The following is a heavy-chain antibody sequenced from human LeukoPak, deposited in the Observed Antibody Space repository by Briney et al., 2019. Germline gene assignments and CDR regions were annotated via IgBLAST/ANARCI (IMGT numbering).Heavy chain of an antibody. Sequence: GGSLRLSCAASGFTFSSYAMHWVRQAPGKGLEWVAVISYDGSNKYYADSVKGRFTISRDNSKNTLYLQMNSLRAEDTAVYYCAREVRRYCSSTSCPPTYCYYYMDVWGKGTTVTVSS. D-gene: IGHD2-2*01. CDR2: ISYDGSNK. V-gene: IGHV3-30*04. J-gene: IGHJ6*03. CDR3: AREVRRYCSSTSCPPTYCYYYMDV. CDR1: GFTFSSYA.